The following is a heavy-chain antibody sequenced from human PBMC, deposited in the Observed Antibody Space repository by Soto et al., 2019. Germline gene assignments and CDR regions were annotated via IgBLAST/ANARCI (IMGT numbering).Heavy chain of an antibody. CDR1: GYTFSRYG. D-gene: IGHD2-8*01. V-gene: IGHV1-18*01. J-gene: IGHJ6*02. CDR2: ISGYNGDT. CDR3: AKNGQPPYYYYGMDV. Sequence: QGQLVQSGVEVKKPGASVKVSCKASGYTFSRYGISWVRQAPGQGLEWMGWISGYNGDTNYAQKFQGRVTMTIDTPTNPAYRELRTITSDDTAVYYCAKNGQPPYYYYGMDVWGQGTTGSVSS.